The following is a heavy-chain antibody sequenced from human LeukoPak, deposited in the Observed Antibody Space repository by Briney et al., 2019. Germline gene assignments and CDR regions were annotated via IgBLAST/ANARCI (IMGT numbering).Heavy chain of an antibody. CDR2: VYFREGA. Sequence: SETLSLTCSVSDYISSYYWSWIRQPPGPGLEWIGCVYFREGATYDPSLKSSVTISEATSKNRVFLNLSSVTAADTAIYYCARHSHGADRYRDSLDSWGQGILVTVSS. D-gene: IGHD2-21*01. CDR3: ARHSHGADRYRDSLDS. CDR1: DYISSYY. V-gene: IGHV4-59*08. J-gene: IGHJ4*02.